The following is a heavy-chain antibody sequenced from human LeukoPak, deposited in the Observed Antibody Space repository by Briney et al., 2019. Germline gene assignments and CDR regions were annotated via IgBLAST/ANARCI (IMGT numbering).Heavy chain of an antibody. D-gene: IGHD3-22*01. CDR3: ASLKNSYDSSGYLVTDAFDI. J-gene: IGHJ3*02. V-gene: IGHV1-2*02. CDR2: INPNSGGT. CDR1: GYTFTGYY. Sequence: ASVKVSCKASGYTFTGYYMHWVRQAPGQGLEWMGWINPNSGGTNYAQKLQGRVTMTTDTSTSTAYMELRSLRSDDTAVYYCASLKNSYDSSGYLVTDAFDIWGQGTMVTVSS.